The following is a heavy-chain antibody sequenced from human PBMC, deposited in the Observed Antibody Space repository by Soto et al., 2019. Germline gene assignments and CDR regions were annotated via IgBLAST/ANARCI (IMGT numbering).Heavy chain of an antibody. CDR1: GYTFTSYD. V-gene: IGHV1-69*13. Sequence: SVKVSCKASGYTFTSYDISWVRQAPGQGLEWMGGIIPIFGTANYAQKFQGRVTITADESTSTAYMELSSLRSEDTAVYYCARQHYNWKADSAYRGQGTLVTVS. CDR2: IIPIFGTA. J-gene: IGHJ4*02. D-gene: IGHD1-1*01. CDR3: ARQHYNWKADSAY.